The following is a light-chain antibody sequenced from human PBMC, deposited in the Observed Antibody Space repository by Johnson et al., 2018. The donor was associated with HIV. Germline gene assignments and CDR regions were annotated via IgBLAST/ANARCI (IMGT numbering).Light chain of an antibody. CDR2: ENN. Sequence: QSVLTQPPSVSAAPGQKVTISCSGSSSNIVSNYVSWYQQLPGTAPKLLIYENNKRPSGIPDRFSGSKSGTSATLGITGLQTGDEADYYCGTWDSTFYVFGTGTKVTVL. V-gene: IGLV1-51*01. CDR3: GTWDSTFYV. J-gene: IGLJ1*01. CDR1: SSNIVSNY.